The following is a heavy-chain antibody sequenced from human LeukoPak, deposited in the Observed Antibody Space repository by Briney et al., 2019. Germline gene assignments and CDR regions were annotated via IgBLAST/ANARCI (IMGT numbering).Heavy chain of an antibody. CDR2: ISGSGGST. V-gene: IGHV3-23*01. J-gene: IGHJ4*02. CDR1: GFTFSSYA. D-gene: IGHD3-3*01. CDR3: AKSRFLEWFSIYYFDY. Sequence: GGSLRLSCAASGFTFSSYAMSWVRQAPGKGLEWVSAISGSGGSTYYADSVKGRFTISRDNSKNTLYLQMNSLRAEDTAVYYCAKSRFLEWFSIYYFDYWGQGTLVTVSS.